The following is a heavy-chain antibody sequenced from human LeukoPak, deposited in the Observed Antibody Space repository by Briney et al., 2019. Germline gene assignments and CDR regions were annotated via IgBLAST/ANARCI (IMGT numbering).Heavy chain of an antibody. D-gene: IGHD3-16*01. J-gene: IGHJ6*02. CDR3: ARDPYLLRSNEYSSGMDV. CDR2: IYYSGNT. CDR1: GDSISTAY. Sequence: SETLSPTCTVSGDSISTAYWGWVRQLPGKGLEWIGHIYYSGNTYSNPSLKSRVTISVDTSRNQFSLRLSSVTAADTAVYFCARDPYLLRSNEYSSGMDVWGQGTTVTVSS. V-gene: IGHV4-31*03.